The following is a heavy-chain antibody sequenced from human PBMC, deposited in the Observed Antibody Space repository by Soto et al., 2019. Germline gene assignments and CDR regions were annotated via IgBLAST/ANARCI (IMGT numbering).Heavy chain of an antibody. Sequence: GESLKISCEASCYNFANYWIVWVRQMPGRGLEWMGIINPGDSDTRYSTSFQGQVTISADKSISTTYLQWNRLEASDTAMFYCARRHRYCSGTNCYVMDYWGQGTLVTVSS. CDR2: INPGDSDT. CDR3: ARRHRYCSGTNCYVMDY. D-gene: IGHD2-2*01. J-gene: IGHJ4*02. V-gene: IGHV5-51*01. CDR1: CYNFANYW.